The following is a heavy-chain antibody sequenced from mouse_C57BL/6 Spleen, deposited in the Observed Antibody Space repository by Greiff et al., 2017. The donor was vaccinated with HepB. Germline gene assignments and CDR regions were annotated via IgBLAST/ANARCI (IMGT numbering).Heavy chain of an antibody. V-gene: IGHV1-82*01. CDR3: ARMDYGNYEGAMDY. Sequence: VKLMESGPELVKPGASVKISCKASGYAFSSSWMNWVKQRPGKGLEWIGRIYPGDGDTNYNGKFKGKATLTADKSSSTAYMQLSSLTSEDSAVYFCARMDYGNYEGAMDYWGQGTSVTVSS. CDR2: IYPGDGDT. CDR1: GYAFSSSW. J-gene: IGHJ4*01. D-gene: IGHD2-1*01.